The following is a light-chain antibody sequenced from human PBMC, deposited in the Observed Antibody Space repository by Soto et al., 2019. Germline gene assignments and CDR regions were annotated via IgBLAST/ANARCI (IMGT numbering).Light chain of an antibody. CDR1: QSINAW. CDR3: QQYHRYST. J-gene: IGKJ1*01. V-gene: IGKV1-5*01. Sequence: DIHMTQAPSTLSASVGDRVTITCRASQSINAWLAWYQQKPGKAPKLLIYDVSTLASGVPSRFSGSASGTEFTLTISNLESDDSATYYCQQYHRYSTFGQGTKVDIK. CDR2: DVS.